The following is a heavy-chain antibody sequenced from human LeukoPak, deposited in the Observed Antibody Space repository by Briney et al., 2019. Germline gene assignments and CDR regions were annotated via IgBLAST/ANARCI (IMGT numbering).Heavy chain of an antibody. CDR1: GGSISSGGYY. CDR2: IYYSGST. CDR3: ARGCASSSSPQFDL. D-gene: IGHD6-6*01. V-gene: IGHV4-31*03. Sequence: SQTLSLTCTVSGGSISSGGYYWSWIRQHPGKGLEWIGYIYYSGSTYYNPSLKSRVTISVDTSKNQFSLKLSSVTAADTAVYYCARGCASSSSPQFDLWGRGTLVTVSS. J-gene: IGHJ2*01.